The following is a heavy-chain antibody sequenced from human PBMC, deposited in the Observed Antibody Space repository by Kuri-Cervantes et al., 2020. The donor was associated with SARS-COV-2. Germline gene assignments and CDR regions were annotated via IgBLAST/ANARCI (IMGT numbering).Heavy chain of an antibody. J-gene: IGHJ4*02. V-gene: IGHV4-59*01. CDR2: IYYSGST. CDR3: ARHAVRYYFDY. CDR1: GGSISSYY. Sequence: SETLSLTCTVSGGSISSYYWSWIRQPPGKGLEWIGYIYYSGSTNYNPSPKSRVTISVDTSKNQFSLKLSSVTAADMAVYYCARHAVRYYFDYWGQGTLVTVSS.